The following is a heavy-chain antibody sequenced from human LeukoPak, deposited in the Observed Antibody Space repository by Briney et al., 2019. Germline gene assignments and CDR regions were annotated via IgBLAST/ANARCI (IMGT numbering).Heavy chain of an antibody. V-gene: IGHV1-69*04. Sequence: SVKVSCKAPGGTFSSYAISWVRQAPGQGLEWMGRIIPILGIANYAQKFQGRVTITADKSTSTAYMELSSLRSEDTAVYYCARGGSGSYYYFDYWGQGTLVTVSS. J-gene: IGHJ4*02. CDR2: IIPILGIA. D-gene: IGHD3-10*01. CDR1: GGTFSSYA. CDR3: ARGGSGSYYYFDY.